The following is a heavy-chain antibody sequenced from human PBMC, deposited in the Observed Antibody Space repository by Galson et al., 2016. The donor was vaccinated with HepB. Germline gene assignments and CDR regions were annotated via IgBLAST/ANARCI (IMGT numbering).Heavy chain of an antibody. D-gene: IGHD3-16*01. CDR2: ISSSTSTI. J-gene: IGHJ4*02. CDR1: GFTFSTYS. V-gene: IGHV3-48*02. CDR3: APLGGLPAIIDC. Sequence: SLRLSCAASGFTFSTYSMNWVRQAPGKGLEWISYISSSTSTIFYADSVRGRFTISRDNAMNSLYLQMNSLRDEDTAVYYCAPLGGLPAIIDCWGQGTLVTVSS.